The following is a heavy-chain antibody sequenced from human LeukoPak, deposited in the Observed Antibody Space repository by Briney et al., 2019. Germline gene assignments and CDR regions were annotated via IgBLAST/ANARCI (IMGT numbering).Heavy chain of an antibody. V-gene: IGHV3-23*01. CDR2: ISGSGGST. J-gene: IGHJ4*02. CDR1: GFTFSSYA. D-gene: IGHD3-9*01. CDR3: ARAGSVLRYFDWSYDY. Sequence: PGGSLRLSCAASGFTFSSYAMSWVRQAPGKGLEWVSAISGSGGSTYYADSVKGRFTISRDNSKNTLYLQMGSLRAEDMAVYYCARAGSVLRYFDWSYDYWGQGTLVTVSS.